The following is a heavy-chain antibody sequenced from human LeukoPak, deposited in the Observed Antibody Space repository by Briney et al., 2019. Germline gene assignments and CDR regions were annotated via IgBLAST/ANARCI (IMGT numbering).Heavy chain of an antibody. CDR3: ASLYNDYGDY. Sequence: GGSLSLSCAASGFTFRKYGMSWVRQAPGKGLEWVSGTIGTGDSKFYADPVKGRFTISRDNSRNTLYLHMNSLRVDDTAVYYCASLYNDYGDYWGQGALVTVSS. J-gene: IGHJ4*02. V-gene: IGHV3-23*01. CDR1: GFTFRKYG. CDR2: TIGTGDSK. D-gene: IGHD5-24*01.